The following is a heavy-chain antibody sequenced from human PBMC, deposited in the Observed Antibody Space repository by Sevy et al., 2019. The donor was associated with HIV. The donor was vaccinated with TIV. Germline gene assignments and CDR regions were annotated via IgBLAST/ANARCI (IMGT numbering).Heavy chain of an antibody. CDR2: INESGIT. CDR1: DGSFSGYY. J-gene: IGHJ5*02. Sequence: SGTLSLTCAVHDGSFSGYYWNWIRQPPGKGLEWIGEINESGITYYNPSLKSRVTISVDTSKKQFSLKLNSVTAVDSAVYFCARSPPVVVVPGAPSWFDPWGQGTLVTVSS. V-gene: IGHV4-34*01. D-gene: IGHD2-2*01. CDR3: ARSPPVVVVPGAPSWFDP.